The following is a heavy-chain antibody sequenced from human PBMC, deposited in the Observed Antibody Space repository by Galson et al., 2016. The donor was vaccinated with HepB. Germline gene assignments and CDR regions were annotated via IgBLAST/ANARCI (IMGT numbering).Heavy chain of an antibody. J-gene: IGHJ5*02. V-gene: IGHV3-11*06. CDR2: TSSSGTYT. CDR1: GFNISDFY. CDR3: ARIPIASDNWFDP. D-gene: IGHD2-21*01. Sequence: SLRLSCAASGFNISDFYMSWIRQAPEMGLEYIGYTSSSGTYTNYADSVKGRFIISRDNAKNSVFLQMNSLRVDDTAVYYCARIPIASDNWFDPWGQGTLVTVSS.